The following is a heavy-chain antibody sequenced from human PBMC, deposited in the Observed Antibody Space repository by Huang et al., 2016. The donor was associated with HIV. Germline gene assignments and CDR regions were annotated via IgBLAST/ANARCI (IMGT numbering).Heavy chain of an antibody. J-gene: IGHJ4*02. CDR3: AHSTDASAATFYFDF. Sequence: QITLRESGPALVKPTQTLTLTCTFSGFSLTTTGVGVGWIRQPPGQALEWLALIYSNGDGRYSPSLSSRLTITKDTSKNQVVLTMTNMDPVDTATYYCAHSTDASAATFYFDFWGQGTLVAVSS. CDR1: GFSLTTTGVG. CDR2: IYSNGDG. V-gene: IGHV2-5*01. D-gene: IGHD6-25*01.